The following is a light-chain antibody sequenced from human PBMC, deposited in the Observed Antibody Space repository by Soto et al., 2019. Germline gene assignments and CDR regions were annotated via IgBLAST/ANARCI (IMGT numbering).Light chain of an antibody. J-gene: IGKJ5*01. CDR1: QSVRSTY. CDR2: GAS. V-gene: IGKV3-20*01. CDR3: QYYSSSLSNT. Sequence: EIVLTQSPGILSLSPGERATLSCRASQSVRSTYLAWYQQKPGQAPRLLIHGASSRATGIPDRFSGSGSGTDFTITISRLEPEDFAVYYCQYYSSSLSNTFGQGTLLDIK.